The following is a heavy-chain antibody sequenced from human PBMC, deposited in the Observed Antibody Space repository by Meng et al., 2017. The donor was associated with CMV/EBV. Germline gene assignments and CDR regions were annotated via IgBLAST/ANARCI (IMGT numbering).Heavy chain of an antibody. CDR1: GFTFGDYS. CDR3: TRGYDFWSGYFSDHAFDI. V-gene: IGHV3-49*04. D-gene: IGHD3-3*01. J-gene: IGHJ3*02. Sequence: GGSLRLSCTASGFTFGDYSMSWVRQAPGKGLEWVGFIRSKAYGGPTEYAASVKGRFSISRDDSKSIAYLQMNSLKTDDTAVYYCTRGYDFWSGYFSDHAFDIWGQGTMVTVSS. CDR2: IRSKAYGGPT.